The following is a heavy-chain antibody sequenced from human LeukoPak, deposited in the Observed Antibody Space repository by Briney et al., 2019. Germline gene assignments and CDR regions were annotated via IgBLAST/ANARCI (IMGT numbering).Heavy chain of an antibody. CDR3: ARDYLYRAQWGDIVATSYTPVGAFVFDP. V-gene: IGHV1-2*02. CDR1: GYTFTGYY. Sequence: ASVKVSCKASGYTFTGYYMHWVRQAPGQGVEWMGWINPNSGGTNYAQKFQGRVTMTRDTSISTAYMELSRLRSDDTAVYYCARDYLYRAQWGDIVATSYTPVGAFVFDPWGQGTLVTVSS. J-gene: IGHJ5*02. D-gene: IGHD5-12*01. CDR2: INPNSGGT.